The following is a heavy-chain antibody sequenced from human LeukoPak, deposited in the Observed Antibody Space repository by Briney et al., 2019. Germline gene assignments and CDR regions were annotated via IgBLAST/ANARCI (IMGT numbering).Heavy chain of an antibody. CDR2: INQDGSEK. V-gene: IGHV3-7*04. CDR3: ATDRDSSWQKRFDY. J-gene: IGHJ4*02. Sequence: SGGSLRLSCAASGFTFRTYWMNWVRQAPGKGPEWVANINQDGSEKNYVDSVKGRFTISRDNADNSLFPQMNSLGAEDTAVYYCATDRDSSWQKRFDYWGQGALVTVSS. D-gene: IGHD6-13*01. CDR1: GFTFRTYW.